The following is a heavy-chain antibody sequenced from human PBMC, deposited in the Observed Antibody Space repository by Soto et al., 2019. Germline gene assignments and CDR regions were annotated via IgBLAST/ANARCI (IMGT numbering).Heavy chain of an antibody. D-gene: IGHD6-13*01. CDR1: GGSINNYY. J-gene: IGHJ4*02. Sequence: PSETLSLTCTVSGGSINNYYWSWIRHPPEKGLEWIGYVSYIVGTKYNASLKSRVTMSVDTSRNQFSLKLSSVTAADAAVYHCSRWSIAAAGYFDNWGQGALVTVSS. CDR2: VSYIVGT. CDR3: SRWSIAAAGYFDN. V-gene: IGHV4-59*01.